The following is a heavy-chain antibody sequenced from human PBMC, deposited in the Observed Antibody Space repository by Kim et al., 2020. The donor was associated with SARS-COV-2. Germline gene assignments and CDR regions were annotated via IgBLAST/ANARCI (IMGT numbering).Heavy chain of an antibody. Sequence: YVDSVKGRFTISRDNAKNSLYLQMSSLRAEDTAIYCCAALDTVQVPGGIWGQGTLVTVSS. CDR3: AALDTVQVPGGI. J-gene: IGHJ4*02. V-gene: IGHV3-7*01. D-gene: IGHD3-10*01.